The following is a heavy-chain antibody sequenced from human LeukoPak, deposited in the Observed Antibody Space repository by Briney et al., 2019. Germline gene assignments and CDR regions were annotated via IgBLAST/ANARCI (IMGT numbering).Heavy chain of an antibody. V-gene: IGHV3-23*01. D-gene: IGHD6-13*01. CDR1: GFTFSIYA. CDR2: ICGSGSTT. J-gene: IGHJ4*02. Sequence: GGSLRLSCAASGFTFSIYAMSWVRQAPGKGPEWVSGICGSGSTTYFSGSVRGRFTISRDNSKNTLSLQMNSLRNEDTAVYYFATGGGIAAPGGDFDYWGQGTLVTVPS. CDR3: ATGGGIAAPGGDFDY.